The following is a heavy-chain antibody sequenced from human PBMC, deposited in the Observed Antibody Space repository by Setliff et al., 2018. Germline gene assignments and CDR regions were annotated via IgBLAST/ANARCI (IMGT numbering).Heavy chain of an antibody. J-gene: IGHJ6*04. Sequence: SETLSLTCRVSGGSISSGNYYWGLIRQPPGKGLEWVATIYYSGSTYSNPSLKSRLIISVDAPDNQFSLNLNSATAADTAVYYCARHALSFDSAWDVWGKGTTVTAPQ. D-gene: IGHD3-9*01. V-gene: IGHV4-39*01. CDR3: ARHALSFDSAWDV. CDR2: IYYSGST. CDR1: GGSISSGNYY.